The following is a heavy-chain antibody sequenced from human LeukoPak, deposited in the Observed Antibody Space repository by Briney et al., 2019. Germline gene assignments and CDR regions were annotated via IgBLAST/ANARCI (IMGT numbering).Heavy chain of an antibody. CDR1: GYSFSSGYY. J-gene: IGHJ3*02. D-gene: IGHD3-10*01. CDR3: ARRDPVRFGELDAFDI. CDR2: IYHSVSA. V-gene: IGHV4-38-2*02. Sequence: SETLSLTCTVSGYSFSSGYYWGWIRQPPGKGLEWIGNIYHSVSAYYNPSLKSRVTISVDTSKNQFSLKLSSVTAADTAVYYCARRDPVRFGELDAFDIWGQGTMVTVSS.